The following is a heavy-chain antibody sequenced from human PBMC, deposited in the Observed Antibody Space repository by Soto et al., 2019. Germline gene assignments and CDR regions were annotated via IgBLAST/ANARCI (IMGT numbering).Heavy chain of an antibody. Sequence: SVKVSCKASGGTFTSYAISWVRQAPGQGLEWMGGIIPIFGTANYAQKFQGRVTITADESTSTAYMELSSLRPEDTAVYYCARDQRPPHYGSWARGDGFDIWGQGTMLTV. CDR1: GGTFTSYA. CDR3: ARDQRPPHYGSWARGDGFDI. D-gene: IGHD3-10*01. J-gene: IGHJ3*02. V-gene: IGHV1-69*13. CDR2: IIPIFGTA.